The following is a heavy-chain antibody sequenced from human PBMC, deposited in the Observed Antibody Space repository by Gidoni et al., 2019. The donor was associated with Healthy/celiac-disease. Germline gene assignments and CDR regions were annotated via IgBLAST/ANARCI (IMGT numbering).Heavy chain of an antibody. CDR1: GFTFSSYW. CDR3: ARVIRGGFGETDAFDI. J-gene: IGHJ3*02. Sequence: EVQLVESGGGLVQPGGSLRLSCAASGFTFSSYWMSWARQAPGKGLGWVANIKQDGSEKYYVDSVKGRFTSSRDNAKNSLYLQMNSLRAEDTAVYYCARVIRGGFGETDAFDIWGQGTMVTVSS. V-gene: IGHV3-7*01. CDR2: IKQDGSEK. D-gene: IGHD3-10*01.